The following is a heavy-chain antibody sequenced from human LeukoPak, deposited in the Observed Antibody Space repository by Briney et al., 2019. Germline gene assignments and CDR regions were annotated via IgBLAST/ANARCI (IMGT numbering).Heavy chain of an antibody. CDR3: ARDSRLEYQLRDLDY. D-gene: IGHD2-2*01. J-gene: IGHJ4*02. CDR1: GYTFTSYD. CDR2: MNPNSGNT. Sequence: ASVKVSCKASGYTFTSYDINWVRQATGQGLEWMGWMNPNSGNTGYAQKFQGRVTMTRDTSISTAYMELSRLRSDDTAVYYCARDSRLEYQLRDLDYWGQGTLVTVSS. V-gene: IGHV1-8*01.